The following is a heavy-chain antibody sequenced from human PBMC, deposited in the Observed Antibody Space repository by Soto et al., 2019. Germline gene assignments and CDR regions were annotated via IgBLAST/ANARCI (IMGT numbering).Heavy chain of an antibody. D-gene: IGHD5-12*01. Sequence: EVQLVEFGGGSVQPGGSLRLSCAASGFTFSSYSMNWVRQAPGKGLEWVSYISSSSGPIYYADSVKGRFTISRDNAKNSRYLQMNSLRAEDTAVYYCARGWLGGVASIRGDYWGQGTLVTVSS. CDR2: ISSSSGPI. V-gene: IGHV3-48*01. CDR3: ARGWLGGVASIRGDY. J-gene: IGHJ4*02. CDR1: GFTFSSYS.